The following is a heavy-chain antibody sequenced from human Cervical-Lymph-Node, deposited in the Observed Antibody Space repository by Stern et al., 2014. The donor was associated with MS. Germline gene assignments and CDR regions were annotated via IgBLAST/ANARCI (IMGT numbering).Heavy chain of an antibody. CDR1: GFTFSSYS. CDR2: ISSSSSYI. V-gene: IGHV3-21*01. D-gene: IGHD1-7*01. CDR3: ARMLAGTTTLVDP. Sequence: EVQLVESGGGLVKPGGSLRLSCAASGFTFSSYSMNWVRQAPGKGLEWVSSISSSSSYIYYADSVKGRFTISRDNAKNSLYLQMNSLRAEDTAVYYCARMLAGTTTLVDPWGQGTLVTVSS. J-gene: IGHJ5*02.